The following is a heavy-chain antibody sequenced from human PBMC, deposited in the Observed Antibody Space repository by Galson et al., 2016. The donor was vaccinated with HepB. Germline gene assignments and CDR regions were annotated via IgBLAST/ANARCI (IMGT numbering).Heavy chain of an antibody. V-gene: IGHV1-46*04. D-gene: IGHD4-23*01. Sequence: SVKVSCKASGYTFIDHYMHWVRQAPGQGLEWMGIINPRGGSTTYAENLQGGITMTRDTSTSTVYMELSSLGAEDTAVYYCARAVGGNFRLDPWGQGTLVTVSS. J-gene: IGHJ5*02. CDR2: INPRGGST. CDR3: ARAVGGNFRLDP. CDR1: GYTFIDHY.